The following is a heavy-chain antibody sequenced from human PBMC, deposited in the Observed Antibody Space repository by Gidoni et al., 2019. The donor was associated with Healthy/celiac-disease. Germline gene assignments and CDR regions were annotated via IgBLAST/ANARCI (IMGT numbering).Heavy chain of an antibody. CDR3: ARQAIVVVPAAHRPGYFDY. V-gene: IGHV4-39*01. Sequence: QLQLQESGPGLVKPSENRSLNYTVSGGSMSRSSYSWGWLRQPPGTGLEWIGIIYYSGLTYYTPSLKSRVPISVDTSNNQFSLKLSSVTAADTAVYYCARQAIVVVPAAHRPGYFDYWGQGTPHRLL. CDR2: IYYSGLT. J-gene: IGHJ4*02. D-gene: IGHD2-2*01. CDR1: GGSMSRSSYS.